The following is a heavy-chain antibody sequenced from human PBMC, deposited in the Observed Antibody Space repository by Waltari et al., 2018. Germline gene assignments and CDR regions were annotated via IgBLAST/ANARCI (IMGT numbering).Heavy chain of an antibody. CDR2: VIPVFGQP. CDR1: GGTFSIYA. CDR3: ARSDDFWSGSFFDF. D-gene: IGHD3-3*01. J-gene: IGHJ4*02. V-gene: IGHV1-69*12. Sequence: QDQLVQSGVEVKKPGSSVKVSCKPSGGTFSIYAISWLRQAPGQGREWMGGVIPVFGQPKYGQKFQGRLTIIADGPTGTVYMELSSLRSEDTAVYYCARSDDFWSGSFFDFWGQGTLVTVSS.